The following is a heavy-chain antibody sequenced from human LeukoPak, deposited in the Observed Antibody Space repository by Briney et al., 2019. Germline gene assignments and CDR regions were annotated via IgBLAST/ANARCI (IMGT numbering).Heavy chain of an antibody. CDR1: GYTFTSYD. D-gene: IGHD3/OR15-3a*01. V-gene: IGHV1-8*01. CDR3: ARDKDWAFDY. CDR2: MNPSSGNT. Sequence: ASVKVSCKASGYTFTSYDINWVRQATGQGLEWLGWMNPSSGNTGYAQKFQGRVTMTRDTSISTAYMELSSLRSEDTAVYYCARDKDWAFDYWGQGTLVTVSS. J-gene: IGHJ4*02.